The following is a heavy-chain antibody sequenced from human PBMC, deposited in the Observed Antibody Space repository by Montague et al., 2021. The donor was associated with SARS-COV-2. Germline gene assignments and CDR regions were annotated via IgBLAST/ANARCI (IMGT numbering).Heavy chain of an antibody. V-gene: IGHV4-39*01. CDR1: GDSVSSSDHY. D-gene: IGHD4-17*01. Sequence: SETLSLTSTVSGDSVSSSDHYWGWIRQPPGKGLEWLGIVYYSGYTYYXPSVKGRVTISIDASKNQFSLKLNSLTATDTAIYHCARRRLREDYFDFWGQGTLLTVSS. CDR2: VYYSGYT. CDR3: ARRRLREDYFDF. J-gene: IGHJ4*02.